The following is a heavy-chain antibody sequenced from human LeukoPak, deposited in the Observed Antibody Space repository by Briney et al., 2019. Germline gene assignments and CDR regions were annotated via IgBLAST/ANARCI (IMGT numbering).Heavy chain of an antibody. D-gene: IGHD3-10*01. CDR3: ARDARYYYGSGSKGHYYYYMDV. V-gene: IGHV1-2*02. CDR2: INPNSGGT. CDR1: GYTFTGYY. Sequence: ASVTVSCKASGYTFTGYYMHWVRQAPGQGLEWMGWINPNSGGTNYAQKFQGRVTMTRDTSISTAYMELSRLRSDDTAVYYCARDARYYYGSGSKGHYYYYMDVWGKGTTVTISS. J-gene: IGHJ6*03.